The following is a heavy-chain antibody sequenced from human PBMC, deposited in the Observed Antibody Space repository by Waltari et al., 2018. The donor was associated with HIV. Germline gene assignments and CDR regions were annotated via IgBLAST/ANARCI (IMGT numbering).Heavy chain of an antibody. Sequence: QVQLVESGGGVVQPGTSLRLSCTVSGVTFNRYDIHWVRQAPGKGLEWVAVTSSDDTNKFYADSVKGRFTIAGDNSKNILYLEMNDLRPDDTAVYYCAGENHYFGSGALNYWGQGTLVTVSS. CDR3: AGENHYFGSGALNY. V-gene: IGHV3-30-3*01. J-gene: IGHJ4*02. D-gene: IGHD3-10*01. CDR1: GVTFNRYD. CDR2: TSSDDTNK.